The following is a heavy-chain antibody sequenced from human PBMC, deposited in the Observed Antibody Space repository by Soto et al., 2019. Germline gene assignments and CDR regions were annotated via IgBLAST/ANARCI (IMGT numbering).Heavy chain of an antibody. CDR2: IYPGDSDT. V-gene: IGHV5-51*01. CDR1: GYSFTSYW. CDR3: ARQGFIAAAGYYYYGMDV. J-gene: IGHJ6*02. D-gene: IGHD6-13*01. Sequence: PGESLKISCKGSGYSFTSYWIGWVRQMPGKGLEWMGIIYPGDSDTRYSPSFQGQVTISADKSISTAYLQWSSLKASDTAMYYCARQGFIAAAGYYYYGMDVWGQGTTVTVSS.